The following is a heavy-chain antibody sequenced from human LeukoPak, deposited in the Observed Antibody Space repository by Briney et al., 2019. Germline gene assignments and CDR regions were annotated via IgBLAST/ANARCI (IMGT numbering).Heavy chain of an antibody. D-gene: IGHD6-19*01. CDR2: INPSGGST. CDR3: AREGSGWYYYMDV. J-gene: IGHJ6*03. V-gene: IGHV1-46*01. CDR1: GYTFTSYH. Sequence: ASVKVSCKASGYTFTSYHMHWVRQAPGQGLEWMGIINPSGGSTSYAQKFQGRVTMTRDTSTSTVYMELSSLRSEDTAVYYCAREGSGWYYYMDVWDKGTTVTVSS.